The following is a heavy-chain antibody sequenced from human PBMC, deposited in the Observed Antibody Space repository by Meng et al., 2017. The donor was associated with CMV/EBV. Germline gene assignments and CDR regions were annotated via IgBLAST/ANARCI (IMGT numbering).Heavy chain of an antibody. D-gene: IGHD1-26*01. J-gene: IGHJ4*02. Sequence: GESLKISCAASGFTFSSYAMHWVRQAPGKGLEWVAVISYDGSNKYYADSVKGRFTISRDNSKNTLYLQMNSLRAEDTAVYYCAREGVGWELLGSPFDYWGQGTLVTVS. V-gene: IGHV3-30*04. CDR2: ISYDGSNK. CDR1: GFTFSSYA. CDR3: AREGVGWELLGSPFDY.